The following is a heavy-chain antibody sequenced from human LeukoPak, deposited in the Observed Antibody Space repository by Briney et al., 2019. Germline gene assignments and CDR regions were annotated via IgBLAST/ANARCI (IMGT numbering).Heavy chain of an antibody. CDR1: GFTVSSNY. Sequence: PGGSLRLSCAASGFTVSSNYMSWVRQAPGKGLEWVSVIYSGGSTYYAGSVKGRFTISRDNSKNTLYLQMNSLRAEDTAVYYCARHSSGYFKYYFDYWGQGTLVTVSS. CDR2: IYSGGST. J-gene: IGHJ4*02. V-gene: IGHV3-53*01. D-gene: IGHD3-22*01. CDR3: ARHSSGYFKYYFDY.